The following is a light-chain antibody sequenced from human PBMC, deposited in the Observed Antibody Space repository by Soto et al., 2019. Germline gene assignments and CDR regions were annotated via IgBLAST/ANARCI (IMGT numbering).Light chain of an antibody. J-gene: IGKJ5*01. Sequence: DIQMTQSPSTLSASVGDRVTITCRASQSVSKWLAWYQQKPGKVPKLLIYDASNLESGFPSRFSGSGSGTSFTLTISSLQPDDFATYYCQQYDTYSTFGQGTRLEIK. CDR2: DAS. CDR1: QSVSKW. V-gene: IGKV1-5*01. CDR3: QQYDTYST.